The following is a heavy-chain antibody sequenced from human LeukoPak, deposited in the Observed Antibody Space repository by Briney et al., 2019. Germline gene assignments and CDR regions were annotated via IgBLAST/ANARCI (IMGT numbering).Heavy chain of an antibody. J-gene: IGHJ5*02. CDR2: IIPIFGTA. D-gene: IGHD3-3*01. CDR3: ARAYYDFPFDP. V-gene: IGHV1-69*05. Sequence: ASVKVSCKASGGTFSSYAISWVRQAPGQGLEWMGRIIPIFGTANYAQKFQGRVTIITDESTSTAYMELSSLRSEDTAVYYCARAYYDFPFDPWGQGTLVTVSS. CDR1: GGTFSSYA.